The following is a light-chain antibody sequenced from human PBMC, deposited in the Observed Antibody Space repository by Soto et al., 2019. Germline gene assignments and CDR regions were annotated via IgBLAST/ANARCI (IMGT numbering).Light chain of an antibody. CDR2: GAS. Sequence: ELVLTQSPGTLSLSPGERATLSCRASQSVSSSYLAGYQQKPGQAPRLLIYGASSRATGIPDRFSGRGSGTDFTLTISRLELEDFAVYYCQEYGGSPAWTFGKGTKVEIK. CDR3: QEYGGSPAWT. J-gene: IGKJ1*01. V-gene: IGKV3-20*01. CDR1: QSVSSSY.